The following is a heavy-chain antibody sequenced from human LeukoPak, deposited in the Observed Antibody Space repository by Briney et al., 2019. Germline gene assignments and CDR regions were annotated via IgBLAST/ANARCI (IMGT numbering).Heavy chain of an antibody. CDR3: ASGSSGRGYYFDY. V-gene: IGHV3-7*01. J-gene: IGHJ4*02. D-gene: IGHD3-22*01. CDR1: GFTFHEYW. CDR2: IKQDGAEK. Sequence: PGGSLRLSCAASGFTFHEYWMSWVRQAPGKGLEWVANIKQDGAEKYYVDSVEGRFTISRDNAKNSLYLQMSSLRAEDTAVYYCASGSSGRGYYFDYWGQGTLVTVSS.